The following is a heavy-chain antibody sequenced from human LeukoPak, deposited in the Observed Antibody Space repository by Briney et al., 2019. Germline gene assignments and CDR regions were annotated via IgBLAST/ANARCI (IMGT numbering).Heavy chain of an antibody. Sequence: PGGSLRLSCAASGFIFGSYSMNWVRQAPGKGLMWVSRINRDGSRTDYADSVKGRFTISRDDAKNTLYLQVNSLRAEDTAVYFCARGGSDTAMAHDYWGQGTLVTVSS. D-gene: IGHD5-18*01. CDR3: ARGGSDTAMAHDY. CDR1: GFIFGSYS. J-gene: IGHJ4*02. CDR2: INRDGSRT. V-gene: IGHV3-74*01.